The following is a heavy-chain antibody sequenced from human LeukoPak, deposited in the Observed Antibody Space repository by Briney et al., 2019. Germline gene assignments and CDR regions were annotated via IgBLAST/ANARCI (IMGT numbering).Heavy chain of an antibody. V-gene: IGHV1-8*01. D-gene: IGHD2-2*01. J-gene: IGHJ5*02. CDR2: MNPNSGNT. CDR3: ARPHCSSTDCHPPEWFDP. CDR1: GYTFTNCD. Sequence: ASVKVSCKTSGYTFTNCDINWVRQATGQGLEWMGWMNPNSGNTGYAQKFQGRVTMTRNTSISTAYMELSSLRSEDTAVYYCARPHCSSTDCHPPEWFDPWGQGTLVTVSS.